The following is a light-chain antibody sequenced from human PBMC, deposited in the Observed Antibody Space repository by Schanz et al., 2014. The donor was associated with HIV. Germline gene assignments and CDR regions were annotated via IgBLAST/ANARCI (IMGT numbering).Light chain of an antibody. CDR2: DTS. Sequence: EIVLTQSPGTLSLSPGERATLSCRASQSVSSSYLAWYQQIPGQAPRLLIYDTSTRATGIPDRFSGSGSGTDFILTISRLEPEDFAMYYCQQYGSSPPWTFGQGTKVEIK. CDR1: QSVSSSY. J-gene: IGKJ1*01. V-gene: IGKV3-20*01. CDR3: QQYGSSPPWT.